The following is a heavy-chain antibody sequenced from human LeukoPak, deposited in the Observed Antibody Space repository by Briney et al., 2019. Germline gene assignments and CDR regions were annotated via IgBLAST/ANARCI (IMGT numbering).Heavy chain of an antibody. D-gene: IGHD2-15*01. J-gene: IGHJ6*02. CDR3: ARLPVPEHQDIVVVVAATHLPHQNYYGMDV. V-gene: IGHV1-18*01. Sequence: GASVKVSCKASGYTFTSYGISWVRQAPGQGLEWMGWISAYNGNTNYAQKLQGRVTITTDTSTSTAYMELRSLRSDDTAVYYCARLPVPEHQDIVVVVAATHLPHQNYYGMDVWGQGTTVTVSS. CDR2: ISAYNGNT. CDR1: GYTFTSYG.